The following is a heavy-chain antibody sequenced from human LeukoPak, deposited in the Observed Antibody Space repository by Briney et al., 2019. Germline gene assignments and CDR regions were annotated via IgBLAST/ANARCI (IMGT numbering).Heavy chain of an antibody. CDR3: TTFYY. Sequence: PGGSLRLSCAASGFTFSGSAMHWVRQASGKGLEWVGRIKSQTDNGTTDYAAPVKGRFTISRDDSKNTVYLQMNSLKTEDTAVYYCTTFYYWGQGTLVTVSS. CDR1: GFTFSGSA. CDR2: IKSQTDNGTT. V-gene: IGHV3-15*01. J-gene: IGHJ4*02.